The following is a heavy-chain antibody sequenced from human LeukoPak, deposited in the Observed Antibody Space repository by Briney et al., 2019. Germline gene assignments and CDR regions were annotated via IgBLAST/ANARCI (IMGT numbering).Heavy chain of an antibody. D-gene: IGHD7-27*01. J-gene: IGHJ6*03. CDR1: GFTFSSYG. CDR3: ARKLGIYYYYMDV. CDR2: IWYDGSNK. V-gene: IGHV3-33*01. Sequence: GGSLRLSCAASGFTFSSYGMHWDRQAPGKGLEWVAVIWYDGSNKYYADSVKGRFTISRDNSKNTLYLQMNSLRAEDTAVYYCARKLGIYYYYMDVWGKGTTVTVSS.